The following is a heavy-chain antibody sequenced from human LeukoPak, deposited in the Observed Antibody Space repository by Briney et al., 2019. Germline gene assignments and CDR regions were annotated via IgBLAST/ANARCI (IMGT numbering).Heavy chain of an antibody. J-gene: IGHJ4*02. CDR1: GFXFSRSA. D-gene: IGHD5-12*01. V-gene: IGHV3-30*18. CDR3: AKEMKPWMHFDY. CDR2: ISNDGSNT. Sequence: GGSLRLSCAASGFXFSRSAVHWVRQAPGKGLEWVARISNDGSNTDYTDSVKGRFTISRDNSKNTLYLQMNSLRAEDTAVYYCAKEMKPWMHFDYWGQGTLVTVSS.